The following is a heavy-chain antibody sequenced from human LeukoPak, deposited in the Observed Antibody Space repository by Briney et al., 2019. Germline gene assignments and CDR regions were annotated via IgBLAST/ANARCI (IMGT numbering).Heavy chain of an antibody. Sequence: SETLSLTWAVYGGSFSGYYWSWIRQPPGKGLEWIGEINHSGSTNYNPSLKSRVTISVDTSKNQFSLKLSSVTAADTAVYYCARRSAAIVSGYKNWGQGTLVTVSS. J-gene: IGHJ4*02. CDR2: INHSGST. CDR1: GGSFSGYY. V-gene: IGHV4-34*01. D-gene: IGHD3-22*01. CDR3: ARRSAAIVSGYKN.